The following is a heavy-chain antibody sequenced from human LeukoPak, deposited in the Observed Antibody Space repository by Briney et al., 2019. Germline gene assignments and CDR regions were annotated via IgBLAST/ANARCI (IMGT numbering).Heavy chain of an antibody. D-gene: IGHD3-22*01. J-gene: IGHJ5*02. Sequence: GGSLRLSCVGFGFTFSNYNLNWVRQAPGKGLEWVSSISRSGGSTYYAESVKGRFTISRDNAKNTLYLQMNSLRAEDTAVYYCARGHDYYDSSQTGFDPWGQGTLVTVSS. V-gene: IGHV3-21*01. CDR3: ARGHDYYDSSQTGFDP. CDR2: ISRSGGST. CDR1: GFTFSNYN.